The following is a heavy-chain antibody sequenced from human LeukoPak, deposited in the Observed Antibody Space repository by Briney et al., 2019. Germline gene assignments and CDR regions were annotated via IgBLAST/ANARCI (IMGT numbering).Heavy chain of an antibody. D-gene: IGHD3-3*01. CDR1: GLTFSNTW. CDR2: INNDGST. J-gene: IGHJ4*02. CDR3: ARERQNKDFWSGGDY. V-gene: IGHV3-74*01. Sequence: GGSLRLSCAASGLTFSNTWMHWVRQAPGKGLVWVSRINNDGSTVYADSVKGRFTISRDNAKNSLYLQMNTLRPEDTAVYYCARERQNKDFWSGGDYWGQGTLVTVSS.